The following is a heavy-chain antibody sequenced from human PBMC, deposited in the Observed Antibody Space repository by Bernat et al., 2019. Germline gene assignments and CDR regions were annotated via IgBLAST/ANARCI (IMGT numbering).Heavy chain of an antibody. CDR1: GYTFTSYA. J-gene: IGHJ5*02. Sequence: QVQLVQSGAEVKKPGASVKVSCKASGYTFTSYAMHWVRQAPGQRLEWMGWINAGNGNTKYSQKFQGRVTITRDTSASTAYMELSSLRSEDTAVYYCARGAYCGGDCYAVSWFEPWGQVTLVTVSS. V-gene: IGHV1-3*01. CDR2: INAGNGNT. CDR3: ARGAYCGGDCYAVSWFEP. D-gene: IGHD2-21*02.